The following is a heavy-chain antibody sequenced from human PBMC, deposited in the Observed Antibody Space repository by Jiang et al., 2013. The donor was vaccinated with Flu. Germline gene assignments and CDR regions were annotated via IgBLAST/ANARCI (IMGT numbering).Heavy chain of an antibody. CDR2: INPNSGGT. CDR3: ARSVDCSSTSCYEGNYYYYGMDV. J-gene: IGHJ6*04. CDR1: GYTFTGYY. Sequence: SGAEVKKPGASVKVSCKASGYTFTGYYMHWVRQAPGQGLEWMGWINPNSGGTNYAQKFQGWVTMTRDTSISTAYMELSRLRSDDTAVYYCARSVDCSSTSCYEGNYYYYGMDVWGKGTTVTVSS. V-gene: IGHV1-2*04. D-gene: IGHD2-2*01.